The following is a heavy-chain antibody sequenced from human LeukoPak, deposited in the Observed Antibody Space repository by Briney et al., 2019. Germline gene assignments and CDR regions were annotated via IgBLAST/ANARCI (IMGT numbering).Heavy chain of an antibody. CDR2: ISGSGGST. D-gene: IGHD6-13*01. CDR1: GFTFSSYA. J-gene: IGHJ6*02. Sequence: GGSLRLSCAASGFTFSSYAMSWVRQAPGKGLEWVSAISGSGGSTYYADSVKGRFTISRDNSKNTLYLQMNSLRAEDTAVYYCAKVRIAGGWGYYGMDVWGRGTTVTVSS. CDR3: AKVRIAGGWGYYGMDV. V-gene: IGHV3-23*01.